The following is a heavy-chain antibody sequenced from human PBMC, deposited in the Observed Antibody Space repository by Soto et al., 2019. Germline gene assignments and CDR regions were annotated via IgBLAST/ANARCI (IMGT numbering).Heavy chain of an antibody. Sequence: EVQLVESGGGLVQPGRSLRLSCAASGFTFDDYAMHWVRQAPGMGLEWVSYISWNSGSIGYADSVKGRFTISRDNAKNYLYLQMSSLRAEDTAWYYCATCGSSLPDYWGQGPLVTVSS. CDR2: ISWNSGSI. CDR1: GFTFDDYA. D-gene: IGHD6-13*01. V-gene: IGHV3-9*01. J-gene: IGHJ4*02. CDR3: ATCGSSLPDY.